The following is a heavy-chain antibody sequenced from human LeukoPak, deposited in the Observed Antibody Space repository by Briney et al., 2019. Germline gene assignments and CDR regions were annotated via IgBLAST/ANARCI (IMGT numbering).Heavy chain of an antibody. CDR3: ARGSPITIFGVVQRYMDV. D-gene: IGHD3-3*01. CDR1: GYTFTSYD. V-gene: IGHV1-8*03. CDR2: MNPNSGNT. J-gene: IGHJ6*03. Sequence: GASVKVSCKASGYTFTSYDINWVRQATGQGLEWMGWMNPNSGNTGYAQKFQGRVTITRNTSISTAYMELSSLRSEDTAVYYCARGSPITIFGVVQRYMDVWGKGTTVTVSS.